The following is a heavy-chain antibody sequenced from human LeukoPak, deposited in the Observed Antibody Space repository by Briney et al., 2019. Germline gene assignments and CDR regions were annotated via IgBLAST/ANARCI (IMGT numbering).Heavy chain of an antibody. CDR3: ARYVSPAVTPDY. CDR1: GYTFTSYD. CDR2: MNPNSGNT. V-gene: IGHV1-8*01. J-gene: IGHJ4*02. Sequence: ASVKVSCKASGYTFTSYDLNWVRQATGQGLEWMGWMNPNSGNTGYAQKFQGRVTMTRNTSISTAYMELSSLRSEDTAVYYCARYVSPAVTPDYCGQGTLVTVSS. D-gene: IGHD4-17*01.